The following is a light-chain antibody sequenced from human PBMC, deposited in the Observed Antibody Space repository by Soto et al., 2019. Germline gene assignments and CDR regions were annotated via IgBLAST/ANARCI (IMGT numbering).Light chain of an antibody. CDR1: QSISSW. V-gene: IGKV1-5*03. CDR2: KAS. CDR3: QQYNSYLST. J-gene: IGKJ2*01. Sequence: DIQMTQSPSTLSASVGDRVTITCRASQSISSWLAWYQQKPGKAPKLLIYKASSLESGVPSRFSGSGSGTEFTLTISSLQPDDFATYYCQQYNSYLSTFGHGTKLEIK.